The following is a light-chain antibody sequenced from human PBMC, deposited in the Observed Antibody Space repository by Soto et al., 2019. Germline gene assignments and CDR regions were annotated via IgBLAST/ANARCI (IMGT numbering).Light chain of an antibody. CDR1: SSNIGSNP. Sequence: QSVLTQPPSASGTPGQWVTISCSGSSSNIGSNPVHWYQQVPGTAPKLLIHNNNQRPSGVPARFSGSKSGTSASLAISGLQSEDEADYYCAAWDDSLNGVLFGGGTKLTVL. J-gene: IGLJ2*01. CDR2: NNN. V-gene: IGLV1-44*01. CDR3: AAWDDSLNGVL.